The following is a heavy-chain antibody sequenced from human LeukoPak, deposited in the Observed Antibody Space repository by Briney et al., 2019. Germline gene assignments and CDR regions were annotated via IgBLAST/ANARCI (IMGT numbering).Heavy chain of an antibody. CDR2: MYYSGST. V-gene: IGHV4-39*01. J-gene: IGHJ4*02. CDR1: GGSISSNYYY. Sequence: PSETLSLTCTVSGGSISSNYYYWGWIRQPPGKGLEWIGSMYYSGSTYYNPSLKSRVTISVGTSKNQFPLKLNSGTAADTAVYYCARGIYGVYYFDYWGQGALVTVSS. D-gene: IGHD4-17*01. CDR3: ARGIYGVYYFDY.